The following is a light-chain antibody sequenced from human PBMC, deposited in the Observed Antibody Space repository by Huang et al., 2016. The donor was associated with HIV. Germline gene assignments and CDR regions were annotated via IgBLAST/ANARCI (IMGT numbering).Light chain of an antibody. V-gene: IGKV3-15*01. J-gene: IGKJ4*01. CDR3: QQYDNWPLT. CDR1: LSVSTN. CDR2: GAA. Sequence: ERVMTQSPATVSLSPGERATLSCRASLSVSTNLAWYQQGPGQAPRPLIYGAATRATGIPARFSGGGSGAEFTLTISSLQSEDFAVYYCQQYDNWPLTFGGGTKVQIK.